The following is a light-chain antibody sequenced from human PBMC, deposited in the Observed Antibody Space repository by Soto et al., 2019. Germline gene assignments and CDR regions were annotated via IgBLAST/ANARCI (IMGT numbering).Light chain of an antibody. CDR2: GAS. CDR3: QQYGTSPRT. J-gene: IGKJ1*01. CDR1: QSVSSNY. Sequence: EIVLTQSPGTLSLSPGERATLSCRASQSVSSNYLAWYQQRPGQAPRLLIYGASSRATGIPDRFSGRGSGTDFTLTISRLEPEDFAVYYCQQYGTSPRTFGHGTKVEIK. V-gene: IGKV3-20*01.